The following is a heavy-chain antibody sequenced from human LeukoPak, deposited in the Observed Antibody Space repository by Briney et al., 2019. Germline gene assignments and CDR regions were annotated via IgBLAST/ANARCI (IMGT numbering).Heavy chain of an antibody. V-gene: IGHV1-69*13. CDR3: ARDCQGGNAFDI. J-gene: IGHJ3*02. CDR1: GGTFTSYA. D-gene: IGHD1-26*01. Sequence: GASVKVSCKASGGTFTSYAISWVRQAPGQGLEWMGGIIPIFGTANYAQKFQGRVTITADESTSTAYMELRSLRSEDTAVYYCARDCQGGNAFDIWGQGTMVTVSS. CDR2: IIPIFGTA.